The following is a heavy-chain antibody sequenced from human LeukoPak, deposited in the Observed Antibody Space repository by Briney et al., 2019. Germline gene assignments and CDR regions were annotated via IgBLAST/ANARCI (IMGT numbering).Heavy chain of an antibody. CDR3: AKDLYQLQTPYEFDY. V-gene: IGHV3-30*02. CDR1: GFTFSSYG. D-gene: IGHD3-3*01. J-gene: IGHJ4*02. CDR2: IRYDGSNK. Sequence: PGGSLRLSCAASGFTFSSYGMHWVRQAPGKGLEWVAFIRYDGSNKYYADSVKGRFTISRDNSKNTLYPQMNSLRAEDTAVYYCAKDLYQLQTPYEFDYWGQGTLVTVSS.